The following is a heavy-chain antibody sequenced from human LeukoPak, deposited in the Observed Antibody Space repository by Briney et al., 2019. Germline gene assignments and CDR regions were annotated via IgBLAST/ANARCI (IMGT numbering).Heavy chain of an antibody. J-gene: IGHJ4*02. CDR3: ARDNVDIAMGQWGFDY. V-gene: IGHV7-4-1*02. D-gene: IGHD5-18*01. CDR1: GYTFTSYA. Sequence: GASVKVSCKASGYTFTSYAMNWVRQAPGQGLEWMGWINANTGNPTYAQGFTGRFVFSLDTSVSTAYLQISSLKAEDTAVYYCARDNVDIAMGQWGFDYWGQGTLVTVSS. CDR2: INANTGNP.